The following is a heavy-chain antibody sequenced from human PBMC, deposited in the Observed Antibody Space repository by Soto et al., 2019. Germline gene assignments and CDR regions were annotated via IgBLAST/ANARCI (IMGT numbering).Heavy chain of an antibody. CDR1: GFTFSSYA. V-gene: IGHV3-23*01. J-gene: IGHJ6*02. Sequence: EVQLLESGGGLVQPGGSLRLSCAASGFTFSSYAMSWVRHAPGKVLEWVSAISGSGGSTYYADSVKGRFSISRDNSKNTLYLQMNSLRAEDTAVYYCAKDLWADNGMDVWGQGTTVTVSS. D-gene: IGHD3-16*01. CDR2: ISGSGGST. CDR3: AKDLWADNGMDV.